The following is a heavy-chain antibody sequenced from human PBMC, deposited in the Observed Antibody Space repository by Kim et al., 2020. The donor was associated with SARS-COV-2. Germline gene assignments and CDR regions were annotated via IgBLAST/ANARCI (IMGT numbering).Heavy chain of an antibody. CDR3: ARAPRQEWLTGGMDV. V-gene: IGHV1-18*04. Sequence: ASVKVSCKASGYTFTSYGISWVRQAPGQGLEWMGWISAYNGNTNYAQKLQGRVTMTTDTSTSTAYMELRSLRSDDTAVYYCARAPRQEWLTGGMDVWGQGTTVTVSS. CDR1: GYTFTSYG. D-gene: IGHD3-3*01. J-gene: IGHJ6*02. CDR2: ISAYNGNT.